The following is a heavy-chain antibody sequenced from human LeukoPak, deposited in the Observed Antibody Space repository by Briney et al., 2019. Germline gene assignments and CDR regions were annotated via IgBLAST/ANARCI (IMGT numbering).Heavy chain of an antibody. CDR1: GGSISSYY. CDR3: ARDEGYSYGPPYWYFDL. CDR2: IYYSGST. V-gene: IGHV4-59*01. D-gene: IGHD5-18*01. Sequence: SLSLTCTVSGGSISSYYWSWIRQPPGKGLEWIGYIYYSGSTNYNPSLKSRVTISVDTSKNQFSLKLSSVTAADTAVYYCARDEGYSYGPPYWYFDLWGRGTLVTVSS. J-gene: IGHJ2*01.